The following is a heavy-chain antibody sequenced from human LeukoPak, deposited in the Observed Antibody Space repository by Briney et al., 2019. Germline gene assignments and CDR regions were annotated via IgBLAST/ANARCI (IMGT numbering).Heavy chain of an antibody. D-gene: IGHD6-13*01. V-gene: IGHV1-58*02. J-gene: IGHJ4*02. CDR2: IVVGSGNT. Sequence: SVKVSCKASGYTFTSYYMQWVRQARGQRLEWIGWIVVGSGNTNYAQKFQERVTITRDMSTSTAYMELSSLRSEDTAVYYCAAVEGGTALGIAAAGTIGDNYWGQGTLVTVSS. CDR3: AAVEGGTALGIAAAGTIGDNY. CDR1: GYTFTSYY.